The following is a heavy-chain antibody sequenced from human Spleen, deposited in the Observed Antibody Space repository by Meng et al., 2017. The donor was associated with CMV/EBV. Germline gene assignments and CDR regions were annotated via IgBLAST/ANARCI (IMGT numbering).Heavy chain of an antibody. D-gene: IGHD1-20*01. CDR2: IYPGDSDI. CDR1: GFKFHDAW. CDR3: ARRPGITGRVDY. Sequence: CKGSGFKFHDAWIGWVRQMPGKGLEWMGMIYPGDSDIRYSPSFQGQVTISSDKSLNTAYLQWSTLKASDTATYYCARRPGITGRVDYWGQGTLVTVSS. J-gene: IGHJ4*02. V-gene: IGHV5-51*01.